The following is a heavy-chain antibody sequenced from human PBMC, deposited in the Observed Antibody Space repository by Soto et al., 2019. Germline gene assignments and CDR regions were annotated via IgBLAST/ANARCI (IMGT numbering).Heavy chain of an antibody. J-gene: IGHJ4*02. V-gene: IGHV3-72*01. CDR2: TRNKANSYTT. Sequence: EVQLVESGGGLAQPGGSLRLSCAASGFIFSDHYMDWVRQAPGKGLEWVGRTRNKANSYTTEYAASVKGRLTISRDESKNSLYLQKNSLKIEDTAVYYCTRVRSGGPTGIDYWGQGTLVTVSS. CDR3: TRVRSGGPTGIDY. D-gene: IGHD2-8*02. CDR1: GFIFSDHY.